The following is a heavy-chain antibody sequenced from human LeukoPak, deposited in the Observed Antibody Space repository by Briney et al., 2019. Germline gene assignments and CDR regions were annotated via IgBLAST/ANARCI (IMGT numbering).Heavy chain of an antibody. V-gene: IGHV3-30*03. CDR3: ARGVGYRLDY. D-gene: IGHD5-12*01. J-gene: IGHJ4*02. Sequence: PGGSLRLSCEASGFTFSSSGMHWVRQAPGKGLEWVAIISYDGSNKYYADSVKGRFTISRDNSKNTLYLQMNSLRSEDTAVYYCARGVGYRLDYWGQGSLVTVSS. CDR2: ISYDGSNK. CDR1: GFTFSSSG.